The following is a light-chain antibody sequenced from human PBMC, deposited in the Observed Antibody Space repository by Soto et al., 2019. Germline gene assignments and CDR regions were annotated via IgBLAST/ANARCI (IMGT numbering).Light chain of an antibody. V-gene: IGLV8-61*01. CDR2: STN. Sequence: QTVVTQEPSFSVSPGGTVTLTCGLSSGSVSTSYYPSWYQQTPGQAPRTLIYSTNTRSSGVPDRFSGSILGNKAALTITGAQADDESDYYCVLYMGSGIHYVFGTGTKLTVL. CDR3: VLYMGSGIHYV. CDR1: SGSVSTSYY. J-gene: IGLJ1*01.